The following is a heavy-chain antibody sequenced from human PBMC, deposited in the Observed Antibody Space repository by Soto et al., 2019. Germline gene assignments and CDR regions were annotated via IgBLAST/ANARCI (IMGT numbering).Heavy chain of an antibody. V-gene: IGHV3-30-3*01. CDR1: GFTFSTYA. CDR2: ISYDGSNK. J-gene: IGHJ6*02. CDR3: ARDVGADYFYYGMDV. D-gene: IGHD1-26*01. Sequence: QVQLVDSGGGVVQPGRSLRLSCAASGFTFSTYAMHWVRQAPGTGLEWVALISYDGSNKYHPDSVKGRFTISRDNSTNTLYLQMNSLRPDDTAVYYCARDVGADYFYYGMDVWGLGTTVTVSS.